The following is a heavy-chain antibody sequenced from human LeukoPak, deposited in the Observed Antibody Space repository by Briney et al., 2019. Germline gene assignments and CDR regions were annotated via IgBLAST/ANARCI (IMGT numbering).Heavy chain of an antibody. V-gene: IGHV1-18*01. D-gene: IGHD3-22*01. CDR1: GHTFTSYG. CDR2: ISAYNGNT. Sequence: ASVKVSCKASGHTFTSYGISWVRQAPGQGLEWMGWISAYNGNTNYAQKLQGRVTMATDTSTSTAYMELRSLRSDDTAVYYCAREPDSSGYFYDAFDIWGQGTMVTVSS. J-gene: IGHJ3*02. CDR3: AREPDSSGYFYDAFDI.